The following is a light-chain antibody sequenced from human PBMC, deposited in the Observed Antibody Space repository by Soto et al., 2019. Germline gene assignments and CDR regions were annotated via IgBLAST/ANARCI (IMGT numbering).Light chain of an antibody. V-gene: IGLV1-40*01. J-gene: IGLJ3*02. CDR1: SPKIGAGYE. CDR2: GAR. CDR3: QSYDSSLSGMV. Sequence: QSVLTQPPSVSGAPGPGVPIPCTGTSPKIGAGYEDPGYQQLPGQAPQLLIYGARYRPAGVPDRFSGSKSGTSVSLAITGLQAEDEADYHCQSYDSSLSGMVFGGGTKLTVL.